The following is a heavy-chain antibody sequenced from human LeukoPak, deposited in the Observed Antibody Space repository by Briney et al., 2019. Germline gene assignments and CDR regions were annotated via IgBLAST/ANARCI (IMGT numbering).Heavy chain of an antibody. CDR3: AKDVARYYYDSPT. CDR2: ISSSSSTI. CDR1: GFTFSDYY. V-gene: IGHV3-11*04. J-gene: IGHJ3*01. D-gene: IGHD3-22*01. Sequence: PGGSLRLSCAASGFTFSDYYMSRIRQAPGKGLEWVSYISSSSSTIYYADSVKGRFTISRDNAKNSLYLQMNSLRAEDTAVYYCAKDVARYYYDSPTWGQGTMVTVSS.